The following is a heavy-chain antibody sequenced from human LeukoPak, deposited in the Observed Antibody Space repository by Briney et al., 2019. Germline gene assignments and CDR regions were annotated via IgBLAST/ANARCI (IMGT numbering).Heavy chain of an antibody. D-gene: IGHD4-17*01. CDR2: TSWNSGSI. CDR1: GFTFDDYA. V-gene: IGHV3-9*01. J-gene: IGHJ4*02. Sequence: GGSLRLSCAASGFTFDDYAMHWVRQAPGKGLEWVSGTSWNSGSIGYADSVKGRFTISRDNAKNSLYLQMNSLRAEDTALYYCAKDTAMVTTSGAYDYWGQGTLVTVSS. CDR3: AKDTAMVTTSGAYDY.